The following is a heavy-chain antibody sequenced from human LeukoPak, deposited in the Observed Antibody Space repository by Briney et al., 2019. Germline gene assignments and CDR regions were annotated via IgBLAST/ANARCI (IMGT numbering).Heavy chain of an antibody. CDR2: ISAYNGNT. D-gene: IGHD3-22*01. J-gene: IGHJ6*02. CDR1: GYTFTSYG. CDR3: AGGSGYHSDYYYYYGMDV. V-gene: IGHV1-18*01. Sequence: ASVKVSCKASGYTFTSYGISWVRQAPGRGLEWMGWISAYNGNTNYAQKLQGRVTMTTDTSTSTAYMELRSLRSDDTAVYYCAGGSGYHSDYYYYYGMDVWGQGTTVTVSS.